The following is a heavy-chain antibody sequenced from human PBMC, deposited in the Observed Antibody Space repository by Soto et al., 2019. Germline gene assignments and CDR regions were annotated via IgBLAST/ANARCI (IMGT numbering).Heavy chain of an antibody. D-gene: IGHD3-3*02. Sequence: GGSLRLSCAASGFTFSGFGLHRVRQAPGKGLEWVALIWYDESNTNYADSVRGRFTISRDNAENSVYLQMNSLRAEDTALYYCARNSEHFDYWGQGIMVTVSS. V-gene: IGHV3-33*01. J-gene: IGHJ4*02. CDR1: GFTFSGFG. CDR3: ARNSEHFDY. CDR2: IWYDESNT.